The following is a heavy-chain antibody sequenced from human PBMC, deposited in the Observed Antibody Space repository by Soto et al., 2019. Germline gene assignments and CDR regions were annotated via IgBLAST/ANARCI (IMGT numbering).Heavy chain of an antibody. CDR3: ANLNYDFWSGYYMDV. D-gene: IGHD3-3*01. V-gene: IGHV4-39*01. CDR2: IYYSGST. J-gene: IGHJ6*03. CDR1: GGSISSSSYY. Sequence: SETLSLTCTVSGGSISSSSYYWGWIRQPPGKGLEWIGSIYYSGSTYYNPSLKSRVTISVDTSKNQFSLKLSSVTAADTAVYYCANLNYDFWSGYYMDVWGKGTTVTVSS.